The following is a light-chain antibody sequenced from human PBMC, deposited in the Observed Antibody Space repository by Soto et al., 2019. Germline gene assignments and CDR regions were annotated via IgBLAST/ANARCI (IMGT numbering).Light chain of an antibody. Sequence: DIQMTQSPSSLSASVGDRVTITCQASQDINNYLNWYQQKPGKAPKLLIYHASNLETGVPSRFSGSGSGTDFTFTIISLQPEDIALYYCQHYDNLPPTFGPGTKVDIK. CDR3: QHYDNLPPT. CDR1: QDINNY. CDR2: HAS. J-gene: IGKJ3*01. V-gene: IGKV1-33*01.